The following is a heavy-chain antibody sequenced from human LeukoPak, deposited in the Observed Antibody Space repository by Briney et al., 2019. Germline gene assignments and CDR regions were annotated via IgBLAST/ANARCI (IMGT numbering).Heavy chain of an antibody. Sequence: ASVKVSCKASGYSFTGYYIHWVRQAPGQGLEWMGWINPNSGGTNYAQKFQGRVTVTRDTSISTAYMELSRLRSDDTAVYYCARSYGFGELSSYYYYGMDVWGQGTTVTVSS. CDR2: INPNSGGT. D-gene: IGHD3-10*01. CDR3: ARSYGFGELSSYYYYGMDV. J-gene: IGHJ6*02. CDR1: GYSFTGYY. V-gene: IGHV1-2*02.